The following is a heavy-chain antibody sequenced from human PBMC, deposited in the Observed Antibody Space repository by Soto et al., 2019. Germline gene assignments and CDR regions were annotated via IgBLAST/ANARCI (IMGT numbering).Heavy chain of an antibody. D-gene: IGHD2-21*01. CDR3: TRGGDAYKNGH. V-gene: IGHV4-61*01. J-gene: IGHJ4*02. CDR2: IHYSGST. CDR1: GGSVSIGTYY. Sequence: QVQLQESGPGLVKPSETLSLTCTVPGGSVSIGTYYWSWIRQPPGKGLEWIGFIHYSGSTNYNSSLKSRVTMSVDTSKNQFSLKLTSVNAADTAVYYCTRGGDAYKNGHWGQGTLVTVSS.